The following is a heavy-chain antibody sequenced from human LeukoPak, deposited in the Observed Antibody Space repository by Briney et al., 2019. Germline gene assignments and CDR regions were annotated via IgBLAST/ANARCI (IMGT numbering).Heavy chain of an antibody. CDR1: GFTFSSYG. Sequence: GRFLRLSCAASGFTFSSYGMHWVRQAPGKGLGWVAVIWYDGSNKYYADSVKGRFTISRDNSKNTLYLQMNSLRAEDTAVYYCARDRSGSYYPYPDYWGQGTLVTVSS. CDR3: ARDRSGSYYPYPDY. J-gene: IGHJ4*02. CDR2: IWYDGSNK. D-gene: IGHD1-26*01. V-gene: IGHV3-33*01.